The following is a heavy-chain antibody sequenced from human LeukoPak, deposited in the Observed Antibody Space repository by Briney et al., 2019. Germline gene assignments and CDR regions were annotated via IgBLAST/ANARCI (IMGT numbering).Heavy chain of an antibody. CDR2: IYSSGST. CDR3: AREWGPVPGPFYYYGMDV. V-gene: IGHV4-59*12. J-gene: IGHJ6*02. Sequence: SETLSLTCTVSGGSISGYFWNWIRQPPGKGLEWIGYIYSSGSTNYNPSLKSRATISVDTSKNQFSLKLSSVTAADTAVYYCAREWGPVPGPFYYYGMDVWGQGTTVTVSS. D-gene: IGHD3-16*01. CDR1: GGSISGYF.